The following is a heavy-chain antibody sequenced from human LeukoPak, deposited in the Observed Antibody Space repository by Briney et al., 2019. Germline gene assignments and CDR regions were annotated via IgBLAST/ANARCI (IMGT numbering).Heavy chain of an antibody. CDR2: IYTSGST. Sequence: SETLSLTCAVSGGSISSGSYYWSWIRQPAGKGLEWIGRIYTSGSTNYNPSLKSRVTISVDTSKNQFSLKLSSVTAADTAVYYCARGRFGEFPWDYWGQGTLVTVSS. D-gene: IGHD3-10*01. J-gene: IGHJ4*02. CDR3: ARGRFGEFPWDY. V-gene: IGHV4-61*02. CDR1: GGSISSGSYY.